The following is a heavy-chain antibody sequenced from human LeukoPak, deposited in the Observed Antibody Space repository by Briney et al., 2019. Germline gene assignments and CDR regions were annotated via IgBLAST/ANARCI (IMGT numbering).Heavy chain of an antibody. J-gene: IGHJ5*02. Sequence: GGSLRLSCAASGFTFSGYWMHWVRQAPGKGLVWVSRINSDGSSTSYADSVKGRFTISRDNAKNTLYLQMNSLRAEDTAVYYCARLLGEFGWFDPWGQGTLVTVSS. V-gene: IGHV3-74*01. CDR3: ARLLGEFGWFDP. CDR2: INSDGSST. CDR1: GFTFSGYW. D-gene: IGHD3-10*01.